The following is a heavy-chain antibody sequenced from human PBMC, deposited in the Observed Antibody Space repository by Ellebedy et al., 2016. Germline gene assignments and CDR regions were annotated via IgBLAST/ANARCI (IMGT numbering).Heavy chain of an antibody. J-gene: IGHJ6*03. Sequence: GGSLRLXXAASGFTFDDYAMHWVRQAPGKGLEWVSGISWNSGSIGYADSVKGRFTISRDNAKNSLYLQMNSLRAEDTALYYCAKDIRKDYYYMDVWGKGTTVTVSS. CDR3: AKDIRKDYYYMDV. CDR2: ISWNSGSI. CDR1: GFTFDDYA. V-gene: IGHV3-9*01. D-gene: IGHD3-3*01.